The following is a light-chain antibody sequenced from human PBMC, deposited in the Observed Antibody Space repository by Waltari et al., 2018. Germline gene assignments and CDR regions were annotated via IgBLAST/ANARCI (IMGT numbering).Light chain of an antibody. CDR3: QSSDSTGTYVL. Sequence: SNELTQPSSVSVSPGQTARITCPGDVLTKQYAYWYQQKPGQAPVLIIYKDSARPSGIPERISGSTSGTELTLTISGVQSEDEADYYCQSSDSTGTYVLFGGGTHLNVL. CDR2: KDS. CDR1: VLTKQY. J-gene: IGLJ2*01. V-gene: IGLV3-25*03.